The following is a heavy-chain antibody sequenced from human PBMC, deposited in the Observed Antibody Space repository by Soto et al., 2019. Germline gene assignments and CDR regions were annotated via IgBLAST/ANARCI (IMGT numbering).Heavy chain of an antibody. V-gene: IGHV1-69*06. CDR3: ARGRVPAALYYYYYYGMDV. J-gene: IGHJ6*02. D-gene: IGHD2-2*01. CDR2: IIPIFGTA. Sequence: ASVKVSCKASGGTSSSYAISWVLQAPGQGLEWMGGIIPIFGTANYAQKFQGRVTITADKSTSTAYMELSSLRSEDTAVYYCARGRVPAALYYYYYYGMDVWGQGTTVTVSS. CDR1: GGTSSSYA.